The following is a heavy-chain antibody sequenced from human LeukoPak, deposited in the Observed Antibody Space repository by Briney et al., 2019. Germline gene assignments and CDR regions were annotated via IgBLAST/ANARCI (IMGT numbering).Heavy chain of an antibody. Sequence: GGTLRLSCAASGFTFSSYGMSWVRQAPGKGLEWVSAISGSGGSTYYADSVKGRFTISRDNSKNTLYLQMNSLRAEDTAVYYCAKWQHYYDSSGYYYLRISPPYYFDYWGQGTLVTVSS. CDR1: GFTFSSYG. D-gene: IGHD3-22*01. V-gene: IGHV3-23*01. CDR2: ISGSGGST. J-gene: IGHJ4*02. CDR3: AKWQHYYDSSGYYYLRISPPYYFDY.